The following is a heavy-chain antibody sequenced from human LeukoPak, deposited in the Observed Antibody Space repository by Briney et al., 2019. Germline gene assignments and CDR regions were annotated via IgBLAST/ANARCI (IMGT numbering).Heavy chain of an antibody. J-gene: IGHJ4*02. CDR1: GGSFSGYY. CDR3: ARVREVAIDY. CDR2: INHSGST. V-gene: IGHV4-34*01. Sequence: SEILSLTCAVYGGSFSGYYWSWIRQPPGKGLEWIGEINHSGSTNYNPSLKSRVTISVDTSKNQFSLKLSSVTAADTAVYYCARVREVAIDYWGQGTLVTVSS. D-gene: IGHD5-24*01.